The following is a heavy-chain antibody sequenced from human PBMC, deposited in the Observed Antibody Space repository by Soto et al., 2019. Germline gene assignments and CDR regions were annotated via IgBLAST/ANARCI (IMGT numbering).Heavy chain of an antibody. V-gene: IGHV3-23*01. CDR2: ISGSGDRT. CDR1: VFTFSTSV. D-gene: IGHD5-12*01. CDR3: TWSLVARDAFDE. Sequence: LRLSCAASVFTFSTSVMSWVRQAPGKGLQWVSSISGSGDRTYYADSVKGRFTVSRDNSKNTLYLDMNTVTADDTALYYCTWSLVARDAFDEWGQGTMVTV. J-gene: IGHJ3*01.